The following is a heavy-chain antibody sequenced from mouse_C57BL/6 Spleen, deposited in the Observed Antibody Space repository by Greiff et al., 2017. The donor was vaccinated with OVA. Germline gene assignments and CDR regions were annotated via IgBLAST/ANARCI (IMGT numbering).Heavy chain of an antibody. D-gene: IGHD2-1*01. Sequence: VQLKESGPELVKPGASVKISCKASGYAFSSSWMNWVKQRPGKGLEWIGRIYPGDGDTNYNGKFKGKATLTADKSSSTAYMQLSSLTSEDSAVYFCARWGGNYEYYYAMDYWGQGTSVTVSS. CDR2: IYPGDGDT. V-gene: IGHV1-82*01. CDR3: ARWGGNYEYYYAMDY. CDR1: GYAFSSSW. J-gene: IGHJ4*01.